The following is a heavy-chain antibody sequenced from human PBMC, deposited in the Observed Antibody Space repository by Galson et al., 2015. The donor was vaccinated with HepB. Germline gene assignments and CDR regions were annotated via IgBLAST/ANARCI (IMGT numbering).Heavy chain of an antibody. CDR3: ARDGWGSTSYTWSDP. CDR1: GFAFGNYW. D-gene: IGHD6-6*01. CDR2: INQDGSEK. Sequence: SLRLSCAASGFAFGNYWMSWVRQAPGKGLEWVANINQDGSEKNYGDSVKGRPTISRENAKNSLYLQMNSLGVDDTAVYYCARDGWGSTSYTWSDPSGQGTLVTASP. J-gene: IGHJ5*02. V-gene: IGHV3-7*01.